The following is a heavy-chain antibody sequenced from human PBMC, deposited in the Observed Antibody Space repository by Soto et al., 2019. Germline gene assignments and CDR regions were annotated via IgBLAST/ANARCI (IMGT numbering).Heavy chain of an antibody. J-gene: IGHJ3*02. CDR1: GGSISSSYW. Sequence: QVQLQESGPGLVKPSGTLSLTCAVSGGSISSSYWWSWVRQPPGKGLEWIGAIYHSGSTTYNPFLKCLVTISVDKSQNQFSLKLSSVTAADTAVYYCARRRITMIVVVFDAFDIWGQGTMVTVSS. CDR3: ARRRITMIVVVFDAFDI. V-gene: IGHV4-4*02. CDR2: IYHSGST. D-gene: IGHD3-22*01.